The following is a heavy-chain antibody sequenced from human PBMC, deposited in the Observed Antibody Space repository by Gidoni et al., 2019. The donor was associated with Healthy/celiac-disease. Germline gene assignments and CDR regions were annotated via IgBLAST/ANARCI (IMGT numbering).Heavy chain of an antibody. J-gene: IGHJ6*02. V-gene: IGHV3-9*01. D-gene: IGHD3-22*01. Sequence: EVQLVESGGGLVQPGRSLRLSCAASGFTFDDYAMHWVRQAQGKGLEWVSGISWNSGSIGYADSVKGRFTISRDNAKNSLYLQMNSLRAEDTALYYCAKDLGARTYYYDSSGPGDDYYYGMDVWGQGTTVTVSS. CDR2: ISWNSGSI. CDR3: AKDLGARTYYYDSSGPGDDYYYGMDV. CDR1: GFTFDDYA.